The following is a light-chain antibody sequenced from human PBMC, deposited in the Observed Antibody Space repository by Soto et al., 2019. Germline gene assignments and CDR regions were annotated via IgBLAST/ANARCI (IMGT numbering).Light chain of an antibody. V-gene: IGKV3-20*01. CDR3: HKYGSFTRT. J-gene: IGKJ1*01. CDR2: RAS. CDR1: QSVSSNY. Sequence: EIVLTQSAGTLSLSPGERATLSCRASQSVSSNYLAWYQQPPGQAPILLIYRASSRATGVPDRFSGSGAGTDFTLTISRLEPEDFAVYYCHKYGSFTRTFGHGTKVDI.